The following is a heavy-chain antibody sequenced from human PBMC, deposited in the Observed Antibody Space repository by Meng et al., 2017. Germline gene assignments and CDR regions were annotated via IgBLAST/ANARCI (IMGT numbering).Heavy chain of an antibody. V-gene: IGHV1-3*01. Sequence: QCRFVPSGDEVRKPGASVRVSCKSYGYTFTSYAMHWGRQATGQRLEWMGWINAGNGNTKYSQKFQGRVTITRDTSASTAYMELSSLRSEDTAVYYCARDKLKTFDPWGQGTLVTVSS. CDR1: GYTFTSYA. CDR2: INAGNGNT. J-gene: IGHJ5*02. CDR3: ARDKLKTFDP.